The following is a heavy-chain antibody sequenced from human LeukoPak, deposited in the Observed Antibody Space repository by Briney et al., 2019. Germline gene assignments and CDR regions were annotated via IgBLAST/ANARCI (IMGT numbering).Heavy chain of an antibody. J-gene: IGHJ5*02. CDR2: IYYSGST. CDR1: GGSLSRGGHF. V-gene: IGHV4-31*03. Sequence: PSQTLSLTCTVSGGSLSRGGHFWSWIRQHPGKGLEWIGYIYYSGSTYYNPSLKSRVTISVDTSKNQFSLRLNSVTAADTAVYYCTRDGPRSSGYPDTWGQGTLVTVSS. CDR3: TRDGPRSSGYPDT. D-gene: IGHD3-22*01.